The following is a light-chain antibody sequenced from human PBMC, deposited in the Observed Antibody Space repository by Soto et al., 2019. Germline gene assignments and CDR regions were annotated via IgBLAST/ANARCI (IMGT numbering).Light chain of an antibody. Sequence: QSVLTQPRSVSGSPGQSVTISCTGSSSDVGGYNYVSWYQQQPGKAHKLIIYDVNERPSGVPDRFSGSKSGNPASLTFFGFLAEDGAYYSCCSYAGASTLYVFGVGTKVTAL. CDR3: CSYAGASTLYV. CDR1: SSDVGGYNY. V-gene: IGLV2-11*01. CDR2: DVN. J-gene: IGLJ1*01.